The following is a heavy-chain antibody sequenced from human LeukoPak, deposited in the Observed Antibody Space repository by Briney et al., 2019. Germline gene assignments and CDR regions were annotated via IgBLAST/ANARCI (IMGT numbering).Heavy chain of an antibody. Sequence: GASLRLSCAASGFTFSSYAMSWVRQAPGKGLEWVSAISGSGGSTCYADSVKGRFTISRDNSKNTLYLQMNSLRAEDTAVYYCAKMVYAIRNWFDPWGQGTLVTVSS. V-gene: IGHV3-23*01. J-gene: IGHJ5*02. D-gene: IGHD2-8*01. CDR2: ISGSGGST. CDR3: AKMVYAIRNWFDP. CDR1: GFTFSSYA.